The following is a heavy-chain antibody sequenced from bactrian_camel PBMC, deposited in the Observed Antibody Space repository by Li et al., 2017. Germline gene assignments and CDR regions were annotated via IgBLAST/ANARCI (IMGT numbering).Heavy chain of an antibody. CDR2: IRSDGGTT. D-gene: IGHD1*01. V-gene: IGHV3S31*01. J-gene: IGHJ4*01. CDR3: VADRRSYCPASWWEYSY. CDR1: EFTFSRYG. Sequence: VQLVESGGGSVQAAGSLTLSCAASEFTFSRYGMSWFRQAPGKEREGVARIRSDGGTTYAGSVKGRFTISQDNAKNTLYLQMASLKPEDTAMYYCVADRRSYCPASWWEYSYRGQGTQVTVS.